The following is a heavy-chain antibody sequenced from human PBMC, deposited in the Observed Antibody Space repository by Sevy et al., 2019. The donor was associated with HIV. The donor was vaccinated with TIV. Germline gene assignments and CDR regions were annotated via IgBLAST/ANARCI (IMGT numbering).Heavy chain of an antibody. CDR3: VRVGLTFSAGNIWPGLDF. CDR1: GFTFSSYD. J-gene: IGHJ4*02. V-gene: IGHV3-48*03. Sequence: GGSLRLSCVASGFTFSSYDMNWVRQTPGKGLEWASYTRNNGGTKNYTDSVKGRFSISRDNAKNSLYLQMNRLRAEDTAIYYCVRVGLTFSAGNIWPGLDFWGQGTLVTVSS. CDR2: TRNNGGTK. D-gene: IGHD3-16*01.